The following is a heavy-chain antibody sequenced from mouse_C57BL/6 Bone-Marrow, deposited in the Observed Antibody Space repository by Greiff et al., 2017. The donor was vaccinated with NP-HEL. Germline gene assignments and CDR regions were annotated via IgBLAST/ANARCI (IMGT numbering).Heavy chain of an antibody. V-gene: IGHV1-61*01. Sequence: QVQLQQPGAELVRPGSSVKLSCKASGYTFTSYWMDWVKQRPGQGLEWIGNIYPSDSETHYNQKFKDKATLTVDKSSSTAYMQLSSLTSEDSAVYYCARGRDYEGGEAMDYWGQGTSVTVSS. CDR2: IYPSDSET. CDR1: GYTFTSYW. CDR3: ARGRDYEGGEAMDY. J-gene: IGHJ4*01. D-gene: IGHD2-4*01.